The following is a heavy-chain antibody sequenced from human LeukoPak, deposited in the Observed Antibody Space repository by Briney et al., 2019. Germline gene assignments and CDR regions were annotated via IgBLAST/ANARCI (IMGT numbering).Heavy chain of an antibody. J-gene: IGHJ6*03. D-gene: IGHD3-10*01. CDR1: GFTFSSYW. CDR2: ISSSSSVI. CDR3: ARVIAARERAWFGELRLYYYSYIDV. V-gene: IGHV3-48*01. Sequence: PGGSLRLSCAASGFTFSSYWMSWVRQAPGKGLEWVAYISSSSSVIYYADSVEGRFSISRDNVKNSLDLQMNSLRAEDTAVYYCARVIAARERAWFGELRLYYYSYIDVWGKGTTVTISS.